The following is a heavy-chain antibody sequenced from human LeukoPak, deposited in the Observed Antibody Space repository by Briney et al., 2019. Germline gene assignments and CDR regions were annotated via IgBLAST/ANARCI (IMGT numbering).Heavy chain of an antibody. D-gene: IGHD3-3*01. CDR2: IYTSGST. CDR1: GGSISSGSYY. J-gene: IGHJ3*02. Sequence: SETLSLTCTVSGGSISSGSYYWSWIRQPAGKGLEWIGRIYTSGSTNYNPSLKSRVTMSVDTSKNQFSLKLSSVTAADTAVYSCARDATYDFWSGYFDAFDIWGQGRMVTVSS. V-gene: IGHV4-61*02. CDR3: ARDATYDFWSGYFDAFDI.